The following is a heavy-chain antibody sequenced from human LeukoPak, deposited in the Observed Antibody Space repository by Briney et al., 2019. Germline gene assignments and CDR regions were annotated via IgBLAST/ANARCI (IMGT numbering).Heavy chain of an antibody. Sequence: GGSLRLSCAASGFTFDDYTMQWVRQAPGKGLEWVSLISWDGGSTYYADSVKGRFTISRDNSKNSLYLQMNSLRTEDTALYYCAKDIAPSSSWSGYYYGMDVWGQGTTVTVSS. CDR1: GFTFDDYT. CDR2: ISWDGGST. CDR3: AKDIAPSSSWSGYYYGMDV. J-gene: IGHJ6*02. V-gene: IGHV3-43*01. D-gene: IGHD6-13*01.